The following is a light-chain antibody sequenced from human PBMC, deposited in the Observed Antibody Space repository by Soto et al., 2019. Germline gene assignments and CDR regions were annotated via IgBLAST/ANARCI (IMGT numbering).Light chain of an antibody. V-gene: IGKV4-1*01. CDR3: QQYYTTPLT. J-gene: IGKJ4*01. CDR2: WAS. Sequence: DIVMTQSPDSLAVSLGERDTINCKSSQTLLYSSNNKNYLAWYQQKAGQPPKMLIYWASTRESGVPDRFGGSGSGTDFTLTISGLQAEDVAVYYCQQYYTTPLTFGGGTKVEIK. CDR1: QTLLYSSNNKNY.